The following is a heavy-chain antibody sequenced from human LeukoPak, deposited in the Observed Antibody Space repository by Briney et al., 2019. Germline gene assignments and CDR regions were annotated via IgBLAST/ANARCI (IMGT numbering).Heavy chain of an antibody. D-gene: IGHD3-10*01. CDR1: GFIFEDYG. CDR3: AGTRARARELAFDV. Sequence: GGSLRLSCAASGFIFEDYGMSWVRQVPGKGLEWVSRINWNGENTGYGDSVKGRFIISRDSATKSLYLEMTSLRADDTALYYCAGTRARARELAFDVWGQGTMVTVSS. J-gene: IGHJ3*01. CDR2: INWNGENT. V-gene: IGHV3-20*04.